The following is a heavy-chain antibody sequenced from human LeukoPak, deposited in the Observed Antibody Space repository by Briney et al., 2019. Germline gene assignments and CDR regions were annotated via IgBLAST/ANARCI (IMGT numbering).Heavy chain of an antibody. V-gene: IGHV4-34*01. CDR3: ARETAAAGSFIAIHDY. CDR1: GGSFSGYY. D-gene: IGHD6-13*01. J-gene: IGHJ4*02. CDR2: INDGEST. Sequence: SETLSLTCAVYGGSFSGYYWSWIRQPPGKGLEWIGEINDGESTNYNPSLKSRVILSVDTSKNQFSLKLNSVTAADTAIYYCARETAAAGSFIAIHDYWGQGTLVTASS.